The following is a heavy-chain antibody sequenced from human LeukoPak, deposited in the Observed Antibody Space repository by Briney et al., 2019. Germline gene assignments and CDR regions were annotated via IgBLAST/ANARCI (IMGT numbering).Heavy chain of an antibody. J-gene: IGHJ4*02. CDR1: GFTFTTHW. V-gene: IGHV3-30-3*01. CDR2: ISYDGSNK. Sequence: GGSLRLSCGASGFTFTTHWIHWVRQAPGKGLEWVAVISYDGSNKYYADSVKGRFTISRDNSKNTLYLQMNSLRAEDTAVYYCARVLDYWGQGTLVTVSS. CDR3: ARVLDY.